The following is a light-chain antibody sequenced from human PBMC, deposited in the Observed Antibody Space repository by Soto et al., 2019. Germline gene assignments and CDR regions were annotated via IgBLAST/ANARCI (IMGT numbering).Light chain of an antibody. Sequence: EIVMTQSPATLSVSPGERATLSCRASQSVSSNLAWYQQKPGQAPRLLIYGASSRAAGIPDRLSGSGSGTDFTLTISSLQSEDFAVYYCQQRSNWPPITFGQGTRLEIK. CDR2: GAS. V-gene: IGKV3D-15*01. CDR1: QSVSSN. CDR3: QQRSNWPPIT. J-gene: IGKJ5*01.